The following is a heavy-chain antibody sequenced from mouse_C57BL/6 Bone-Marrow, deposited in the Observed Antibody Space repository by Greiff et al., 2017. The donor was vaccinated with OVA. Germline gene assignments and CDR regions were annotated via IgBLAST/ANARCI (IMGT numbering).Heavy chain of an antibody. CDR2: IHPNSGST. J-gene: IGHJ3*01. CDR1: GYTFTSYW. V-gene: IGHV1-64*01. CDR3: ARFRRLAWFAY. Sequence: QVQLQQPGAELVKPGASVKLSCKASGYTFTSYWMHWVKQRPGQGLGWIGMIHPNSGSTNYNEKFKSKATLTVDKSSSTAYMQLSSLTSEDSAVYYCARFRRLAWFAYWGQGTLVTVSA.